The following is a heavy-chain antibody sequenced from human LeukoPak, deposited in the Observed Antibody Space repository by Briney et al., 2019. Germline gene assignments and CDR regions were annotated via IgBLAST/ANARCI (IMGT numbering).Heavy chain of an antibody. CDR2: ISGSGGST. Sequence: GGSLRLSCAASGFAFSSYAMSWVRQAPGKGLEWVSAISGSGGSTYYADSVKGRFTIPRDNSKNTLYLQMNSLRAEDTAVYYCAKDFYYYDSSGHTLWGQGTMVTVSS. CDR3: AKDFYYYDSSGHTL. D-gene: IGHD3-22*01. CDR1: GFAFSSYA. V-gene: IGHV3-23*01. J-gene: IGHJ3*01.